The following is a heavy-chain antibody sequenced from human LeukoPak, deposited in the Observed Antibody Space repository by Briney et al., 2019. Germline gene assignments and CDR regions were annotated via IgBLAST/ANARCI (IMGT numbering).Heavy chain of an antibody. V-gene: IGHV4-39*07. J-gene: IGHJ4*02. CDR1: GGSISSSSYH. D-gene: IGHD6-13*01. Sequence: KPSETLSLTCTVSGGSISSSSYHWGWIRQPPGKGLEWIGYIYHSGSTYYNPSLKSRVTISVDRSKNQFSLKLSSVTAADTAVYYCARGLYSSSCTPSFDYWGQGTLVTVSS. CDR3: ARGLYSSSCTPSFDY. CDR2: IYHSGST.